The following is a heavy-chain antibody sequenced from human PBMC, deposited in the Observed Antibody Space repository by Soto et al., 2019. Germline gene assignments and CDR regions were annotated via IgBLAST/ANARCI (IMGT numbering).Heavy chain of an antibody. CDR1: GYTFTGYD. D-gene: IGHD6-6*01. V-gene: IGHV1-2*04. J-gene: IGHJ6*03. CDR2: INPNSGGT. Sequence: ASVKVSCKASGYTFTGYDMHWVRQAPGQGLEWMGWINPNSGGTNYAQKFQGWVTMTRDTSISTAYMELSRLRSDDTAVYYCARGLTEYSSSYYYMDGWGKGTTVTVSS. CDR3: ARGLTEYSSSYYYMDG.